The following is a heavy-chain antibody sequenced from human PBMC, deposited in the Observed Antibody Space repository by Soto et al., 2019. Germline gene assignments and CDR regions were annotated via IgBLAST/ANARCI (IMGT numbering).Heavy chain of an antibody. D-gene: IGHD6-19*01. V-gene: IGHV3-33*01. CDR1: GFTFSSYG. Sequence: GGSLRLSCAASGFTFSSYGMHWVRQAPGKGLEWVAVIWYDGSNKYYADSVKGRFTISRDNSKNTLYLQMNSLRAEDTAVYYCARDSSSGWYGYYYGMDVWGQGTTVTVSS. CDR3: ARDSSSGWYGYYYGMDV. J-gene: IGHJ6*02. CDR2: IWYDGSNK.